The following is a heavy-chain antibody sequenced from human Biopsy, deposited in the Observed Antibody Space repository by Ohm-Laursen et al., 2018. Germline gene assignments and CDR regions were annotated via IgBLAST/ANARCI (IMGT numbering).Heavy chain of an antibody. Sequence: TLSLTCTVSGVSITAYYWSWIRQPPGKGLECIGNIHHSGSTNYNPSLKSRLTISVDTSKNQFSLKLSSVTAAATAVYYCARMDCSGGSCHYYSYGMDVWGQGTTVTVSS. J-gene: IGHJ6*02. CDR2: IHHSGST. D-gene: IGHD2-15*01. V-gene: IGHV4-4*09. CDR3: ARMDCSGGSCHYYSYGMDV. CDR1: GVSITAYY.